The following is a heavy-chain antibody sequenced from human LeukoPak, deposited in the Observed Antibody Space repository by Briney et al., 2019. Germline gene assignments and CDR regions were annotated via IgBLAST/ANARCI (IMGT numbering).Heavy chain of an antibody. Sequence: PGGSLRLSCVASGFTFSRYAMHWVRQAPGKGLEWVAVISYDGSNKYYADSVKGRFTISRDNSKSTLYIQMNSLRAEDTAVYYCARAKPKNMVRGLIMRRESRYYFDYWGQGTLVTVSS. V-gene: IGHV3-30*14. CDR2: ISYDGSNK. CDR3: ARAKPKNMVRGLIMRRESRYYFDY. CDR1: GFTFSRYA. J-gene: IGHJ4*02. D-gene: IGHD3-10*01.